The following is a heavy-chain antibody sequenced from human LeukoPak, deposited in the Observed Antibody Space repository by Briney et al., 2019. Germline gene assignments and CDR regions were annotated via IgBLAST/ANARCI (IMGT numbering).Heavy chain of an antibody. CDR3: ARGWGPYRPQNY. D-gene: IGHD3-16*01. CDR2: IKQDGSEK. J-gene: IGHJ4*02. Sequence: PGGSLRLSCAASGFTFSSYWMNWVRQAPGKGLEWVANIKQDGSEKSYVDSVKGRFTISRDNAKNSLYLQMNSLRVEDTAIYYCARGWGPYRPQNYWGQGTLVTVPS. CDR1: GFTFSSYW. V-gene: IGHV3-7*01.